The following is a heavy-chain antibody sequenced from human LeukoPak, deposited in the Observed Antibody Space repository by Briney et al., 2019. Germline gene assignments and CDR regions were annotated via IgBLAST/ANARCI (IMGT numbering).Heavy chain of an antibody. J-gene: IGHJ4*02. D-gene: IGHD6-13*01. CDR2: INSDGSST. CDR1: AFTFRSFW. Sequence: GGSLRLSCAASAFTFRSFWMHWARQAPGKGPVWVSSINSDGSSTTYADSVTGRFTISRDNAKNTLYLQMNSLRVEDTAVYYCARGSKYSSSWCVDYWGQGTLVTVSS. CDR3: ARGSKYSSSWCVDY. V-gene: IGHV3-74*01.